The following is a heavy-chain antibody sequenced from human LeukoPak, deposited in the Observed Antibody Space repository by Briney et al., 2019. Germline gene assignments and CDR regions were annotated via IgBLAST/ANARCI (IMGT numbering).Heavy chain of an antibody. Sequence: SETLSLTCAVYGGSFSGYYWSWIRQPPGKGLEWIGYIYYSGSTNYNPSLKSRVTISVDTSKNQFSLKLSSVTAADTAVYYCARDQAKYMDVWGKGTTVTVSS. CDR1: GGSFSGYY. J-gene: IGHJ6*03. V-gene: IGHV4-59*01. CDR2: IYYSGST. CDR3: ARDQAKYMDV.